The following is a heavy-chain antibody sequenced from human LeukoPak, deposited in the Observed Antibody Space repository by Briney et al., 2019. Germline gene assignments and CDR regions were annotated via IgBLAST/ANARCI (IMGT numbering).Heavy chain of an antibody. CDR2: MSYSGAT. J-gene: IGHJ4*02. Sequence: KPSETLPLTCAVYGGSFSGYYWSWIRQSPGEGLQWITSMSYSGATYYNPSLQSRVTISVDTSKNQFSLKLYSVTAADTAVYYCARHCRAVLVVPVARGDYFDYLGQGTLVTVSS. CDR1: GGSFSGYY. V-gene: IGHV4-34*01. CDR3: ARHCRAVLVVPVARGDYFDY. D-gene: IGHD2-2*01.